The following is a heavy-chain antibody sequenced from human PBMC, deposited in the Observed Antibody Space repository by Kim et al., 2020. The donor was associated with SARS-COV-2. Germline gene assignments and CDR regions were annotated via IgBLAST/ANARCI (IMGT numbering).Heavy chain of an antibody. V-gene: IGHV3-21*01. Sequence: GGSLRLSCAASGFTFSSYSMNWVRQAPGKGLEWVSSISSSSSYIYYADSVKGRFTISRDNAKNSLYLQMNSLRAEDTAVYYCARDTADYGQIVLMVYATYGMDVWGQGTTVTVSS. CDR1: GFTFSSYS. CDR2: ISSSSSYI. J-gene: IGHJ6*02. CDR3: ARDTADYGQIVLMVYATYGMDV. D-gene: IGHD2-8*01.